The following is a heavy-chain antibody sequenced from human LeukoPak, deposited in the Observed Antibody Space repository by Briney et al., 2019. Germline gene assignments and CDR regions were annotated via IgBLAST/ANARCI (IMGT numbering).Heavy chain of an antibody. V-gene: IGHV4-39*07. J-gene: IGHJ4*02. Sequence: SETLSLTCTVSGGSISSSSYYWGWIRQPPGKGLEWIGSIYYSGSTYYNPSLKSRVTISVDTSKNQFSLKLSSVTAADTAVYYCVKDANNYYDSSDWPPAFDYWGQGTLVTVSS. CDR3: VKDANNYYDSSDWPPAFDY. CDR1: GGSISSSSYY. CDR2: IYYSGST. D-gene: IGHD3-22*01.